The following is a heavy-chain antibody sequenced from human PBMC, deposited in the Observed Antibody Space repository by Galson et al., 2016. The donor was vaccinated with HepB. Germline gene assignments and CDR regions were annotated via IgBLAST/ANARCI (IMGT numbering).Heavy chain of an antibody. J-gene: IGHJ5*02. CDR1: GFSLSTSGVG. V-gene: IGHV2-5*02. D-gene: IGHD2-15*01. Sequence: PALVKPTQTLTLTCTFSGFSLSTSGVGVGWIRQPPGKALEWLALIYWDDDKRYSPSLKSRLTITKDASKNQVVLTMTIMDPVDTATYYCAQRPPVVVAVDNWFDPWGQGILVTVSS. CDR2: IYWDDDK. CDR3: AQRPPVVVAVDNWFDP.